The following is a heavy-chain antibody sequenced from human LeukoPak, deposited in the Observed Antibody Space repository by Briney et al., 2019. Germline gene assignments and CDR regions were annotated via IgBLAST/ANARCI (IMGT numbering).Heavy chain of an antibody. CDR1: GFTFTTYW. Sequence: GESLRLSCAASGFTFTTYWMSWVRQAPGKGLEWVSAISGSGGSTYYADSVKGRFTISRDNSKNTLYLQMNSLRAEDTAVYYCAKEAGKGYSYGAFDYWGQGTLVTVSS. D-gene: IGHD5-18*01. V-gene: IGHV3-23*01. CDR3: AKEAGKGYSYGAFDY. CDR2: ISGSGGST. J-gene: IGHJ4*02.